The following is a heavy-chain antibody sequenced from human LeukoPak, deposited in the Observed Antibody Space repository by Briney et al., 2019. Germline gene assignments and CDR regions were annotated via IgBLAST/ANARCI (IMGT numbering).Heavy chain of an antibody. D-gene: IGHD3-10*01. J-gene: IGHJ4*02. CDR2: ISYDGRNK. Sequence: GGSLRLSCAASGFTVSSNEMSWVRQAPGKGLEWVAGISYDGRNKYYADSVKGRFTISRDNSENTLYLQMNSLRAEDTAVYYCARDSPRITSGNFLYYFDYWGQGTLVTVSS. V-gene: IGHV3-30*04. CDR1: GFTVSSNE. CDR3: ARDSPRITSGNFLYYFDY.